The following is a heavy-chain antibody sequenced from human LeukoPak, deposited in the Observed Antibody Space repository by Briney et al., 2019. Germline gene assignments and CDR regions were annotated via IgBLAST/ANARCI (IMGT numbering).Heavy chain of an antibody. V-gene: IGHV1-3*01. Sequence: ASVKVSCKASGYTFTSYVIYWVRQAPGQRLEWMGWINAGNGDTKYSQKFQGRVTITRDKSARTAYMELSSLRSEDTAVHYCATRVNYHDSSGYLHDLWGQGILVTVSS. CDR3: ATRVNYHDSSGYLHDL. CDR1: GYTFTSYV. CDR2: INAGNGDT. J-gene: IGHJ4*02. D-gene: IGHD3-22*01.